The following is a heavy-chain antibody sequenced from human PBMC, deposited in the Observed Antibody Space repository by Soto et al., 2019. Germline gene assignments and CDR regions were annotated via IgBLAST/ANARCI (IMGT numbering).Heavy chain of an antibody. J-gene: IGHJ5*02. D-gene: IGHD4-17*01. Sequence: SETLSLTCTVSGGSISSYYWSWIRRPPGKGLEWIGYIYYSGSTNYNPSLKSRVTISVDTSKNQFSLKLSSVTAADTAVYYCARNDYGDYDWFDPWGQGTLVTVSS. V-gene: IGHV4-59*08. CDR3: ARNDYGDYDWFDP. CDR1: GGSISSYY. CDR2: IYYSGST.